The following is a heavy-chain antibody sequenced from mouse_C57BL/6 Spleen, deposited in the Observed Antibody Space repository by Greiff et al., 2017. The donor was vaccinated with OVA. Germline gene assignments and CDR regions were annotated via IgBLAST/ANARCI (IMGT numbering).Heavy chain of an antibody. D-gene: IGHD1-1*01. J-gene: IGHJ4*01. CDR2: INPSSGYT. CDR1: GYTFTSYW. Sequence: QVQLQQSGAELAKPGASVKLSCKASGYTFTSYWMHWVKQRPGQGLEWIGYINPSSGYTKYNQKFKDKATLTADKSSSTAYMQLSSLTYEDSAVYVCSMGGDGSSYTYAMDYWGQGTSVTVSS. CDR3: SMGGDGSSYTYAMDY. V-gene: IGHV1-7*01.